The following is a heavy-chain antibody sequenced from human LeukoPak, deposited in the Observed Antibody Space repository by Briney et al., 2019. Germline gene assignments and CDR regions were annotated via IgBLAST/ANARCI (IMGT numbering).Heavy chain of an antibody. Sequence: SETLSLTCAVSGASISSGGYSWSWIRQPAGKGLEWIGHMYTSGSANYNPSLKSRVTMSVDTSKNQFSLKLSSVTAADTALYYCARDDSSGWYGKYWGQGTLVTVSS. CDR3: ARDDSSGWYGKY. V-gene: IGHV4-61*09. J-gene: IGHJ4*02. CDR1: GASISSGGYS. CDR2: MYTSGSA. D-gene: IGHD6-19*01.